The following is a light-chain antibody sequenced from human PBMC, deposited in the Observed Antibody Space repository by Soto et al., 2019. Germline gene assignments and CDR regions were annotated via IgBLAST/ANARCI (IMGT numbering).Light chain of an antibody. Sequence: EIVLTQSPGTLSLSPGDRATLSCRANQRVSSSYLAWYQQKPGQAPRLLIYGPSSRATGVPARFGGSGSGTDFTLIISRLEPEDFAVYYCQQYGNSRYSFGQGTKVDIK. CDR1: QRVSSSY. CDR3: QQYGNSRYS. V-gene: IGKV3-20*01. CDR2: GPS. J-gene: IGKJ2*01.